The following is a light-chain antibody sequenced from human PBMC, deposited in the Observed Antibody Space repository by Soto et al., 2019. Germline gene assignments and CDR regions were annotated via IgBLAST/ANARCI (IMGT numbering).Light chain of an antibody. Sequence: EFVLTQSPGTLSLSPGERATLSCRASQTVRNNYLAWYQQKPGQAPRLLIYGASSRATGIPDRFSGSGSGTDFTLTISRLEPEDFAVYYCQQYNNWPRTFGQGTKVDI. J-gene: IGKJ1*01. CDR2: GAS. CDR3: QQYNNWPRT. V-gene: IGKV3-20*01. CDR1: QTVRNNY.